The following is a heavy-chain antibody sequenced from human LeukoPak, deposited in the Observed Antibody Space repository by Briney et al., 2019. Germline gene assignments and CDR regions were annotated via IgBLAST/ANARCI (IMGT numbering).Heavy chain of an antibody. D-gene: IGHD1-26*01. V-gene: IGHV3-7*01. J-gene: IGHJ4*02. CDR1: GFPFDVQT. CDR2: MREDATEI. CDR3: ARGGATRRRFEN. Sequence: GGSLRLYCAASGFPFDVQTMSWVRQAPGKGLDWVASMREDATEIHYADSVKGRFTISRDNPKNSLYLQMNSLRAEDTAVYYCARGGATRRRFENWGQGTLVTVSS.